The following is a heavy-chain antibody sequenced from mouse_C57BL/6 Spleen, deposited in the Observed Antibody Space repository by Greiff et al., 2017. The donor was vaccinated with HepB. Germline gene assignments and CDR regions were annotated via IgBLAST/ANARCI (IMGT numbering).Heavy chain of an antibody. CDR3: ARAYYSISPYAMYY. J-gene: IGHJ4*01. V-gene: IGHV1-39*01. CDR2: INPNYGTT. CDR1: GYSFTDYN. Sequence: EVQLQESGPELVKPGASVKISCKASGYSFTDYNMNWVKQSNGKSLEWIGVINPNYGTTSYNQKFKGKATLTVDQSSSTAYMQLNSLTSEDSAVYYCARAYYSISPYAMYYWGQGTSVTVSS. D-gene: IGHD2-5*01.